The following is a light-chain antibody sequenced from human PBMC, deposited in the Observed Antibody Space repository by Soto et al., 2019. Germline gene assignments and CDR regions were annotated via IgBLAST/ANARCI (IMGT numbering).Light chain of an antibody. CDR3: QQYNRYSRN. Sequence: DIEMTQSPSTLPASVGDRVTITCRASVNIGDWLAWYQQKTGKAPNLLIYRASYLQSGAPSRFSSSGSGTEFTLNISSLQPDDFATYYCQQYNRYSRNFGQGTKLES. J-gene: IGKJ2*01. CDR2: RAS. V-gene: IGKV1-5*03. CDR1: VNIGDW.